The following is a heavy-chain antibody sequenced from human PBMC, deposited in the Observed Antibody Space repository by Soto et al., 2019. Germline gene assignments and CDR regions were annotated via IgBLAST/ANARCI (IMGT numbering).Heavy chain of an antibody. CDR3: ARETYSSSLKYFDY. CDR1: GYSCTSYW. V-gene: IGHV5-51*01. D-gene: IGHD6-13*01. CDR2: IYPGDSDT. J-gene: IGHJ4*02. Sequence: ESMKISCKGSGYSCTSYWIRWVRQMTGKGLEWMGIIYPGDSDTRYSPSFQGQVTISADKSISTAYLQWSSLKASDTAMYYCARETYSSSLKYFDYWGQGTLVTVSS.